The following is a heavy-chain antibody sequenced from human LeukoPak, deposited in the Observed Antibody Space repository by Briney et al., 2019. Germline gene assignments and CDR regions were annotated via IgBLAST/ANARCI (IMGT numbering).Heavy chain of an antibody. J-gene: IGHJ4*02. CDR3: AREGRGCSGGSCSTWGYFDC. CDR2: IYGGGAT. CDR1: GLIDSFDY. V-gene: IGHV3-53*05. Sequence: GGPLRLSCAASGLIDSFDYLAWVRQAPGKGLEGIAVIYGGGATCYADSVRGRFTISRDNSRNTLYLQMNSLRAEDTAMYYCAREGRGCSGGSCSTWGYFDCWGQGTLVTVSS. D-gene: IGHD2-15*01.